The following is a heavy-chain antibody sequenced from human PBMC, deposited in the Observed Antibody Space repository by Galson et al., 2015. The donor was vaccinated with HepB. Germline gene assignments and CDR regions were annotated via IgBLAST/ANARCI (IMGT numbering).Heavy chain of an antibody. D-gene: IGHD3-9*01. Sequence: SLRLSCAASGFTFSSYAVSWVRQAPGKGLEWVSAISGSGGSTYYADSVKGRFTISRDNSKNTLYLQMNGLRAEDTAAYYCAKRGITIFWGPFDYWGQGTLVTVSS. CDR3: AKRGITIFWGPFDY. V-gene: IGHV3-23*01. J-gene: IGHJ4*02. CDR2: ISGSGGST. CDR1: GFTFSSYA.